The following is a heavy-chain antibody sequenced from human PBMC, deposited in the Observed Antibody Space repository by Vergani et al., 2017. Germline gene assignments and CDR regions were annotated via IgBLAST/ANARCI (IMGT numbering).Heavy chain of an antibody. CDR2: IYSGGST. J-gene: IGHJ3*02. V-gene: IGHV3-53*02. D-gene: IGHD3-22*01. Sequence: EVQLVETGGGLIQPGGSLRLSCAASGFTVSSNYMSWVRQAPGKGLEWVSVIYSGGSTYYADSVKGRFTISRDNSKNTLYLQMNSLRAEDTAVYYCARDGYYYDSSGYYRVSAFDIWGQGTMVTVSS. CDR3: ARDGYYYDSSGYYRVSAFDI. CDR1: GFTVSSNY.